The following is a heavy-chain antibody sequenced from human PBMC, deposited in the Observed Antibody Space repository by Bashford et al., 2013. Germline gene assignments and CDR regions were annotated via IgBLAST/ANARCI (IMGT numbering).Heavy chain of an antibody. CDR3: ARTNSGRVAGGGS. V-gene: IGHV3-11*01. J-gene: IGHJ5*02. D-gene: IGHD3-3*01. CDR1: GFDFSDYF. CDR2: ISSSGSTI. Sequence: GGSLRLSCAGFGFDFSDYFMNWIRQAPGKGPEWVSYISSSGSTIYYADSVKGRFTISRDNAKNSLYLEMNNLRVEDTAIYYCARTNSGRVAGGGSWGQGTLVTVSS.